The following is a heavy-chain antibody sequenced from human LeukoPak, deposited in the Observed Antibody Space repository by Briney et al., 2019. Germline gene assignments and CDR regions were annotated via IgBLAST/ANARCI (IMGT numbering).Heavy chain of an antibody. CDR1: GGSFSGYY. D-gene: IGHD1-26*01. CDR2: INHSGST. CDR3: AFTTGNYYLDS. Sequence: SETLSLTCVVYGGSFSGYYWSWIRQPPGKGLEWIGEINHSGSTNYNPSLKSRVTLPVDTSKNQFSLKLSSVTAADTAVYYCAFTTGNYYLDSWGQGTLVTVSS. J-gene: IGHJ4*02. V-gene: IGHV4-34*01.